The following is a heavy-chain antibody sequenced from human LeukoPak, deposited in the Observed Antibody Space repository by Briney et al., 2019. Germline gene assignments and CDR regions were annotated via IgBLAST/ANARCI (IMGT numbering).Heavy chain of an antibody. CDR1: GVTFSHYG. J-gene: IGHJ4*02. D-gene: IGHD4-11*01. CDR2: IWNDGSNK. Sequence: GRSLRLSCAASGVTFSHYGMHWVRQAPGRGLEWVAVIWNDGSNKYYADSVKGRSTISRGNSQNTVDMHMNSLRADDTAVYYCAKGAQRGFDYRNSLEYWGQGTLVTVSS. V-gene: IGHV3-33*06. CDR3: AKGAQRGFDYRNSLEY.